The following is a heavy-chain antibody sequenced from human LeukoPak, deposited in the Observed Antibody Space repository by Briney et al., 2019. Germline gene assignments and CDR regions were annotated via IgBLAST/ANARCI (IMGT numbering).Heavy chain of an antibody. J-gene: IGHJ4*02. CDR1: GYTFTSYD. CDR3: ARHYDRKWGFDY. V-gene: IGHV1-8*01. CDR2: MNPNSGNT. Sequence: ASVKVSCKASGYTFTSYDINWVRQATGQGLEWMGWMNPNSGNTGYAQKFQGRVTMTRNTSISTAYMELSSLRSEDTAVYYCARHYDRKWGFDYWGQGTLVTVSS. D-gene: IGHD3-3*01.